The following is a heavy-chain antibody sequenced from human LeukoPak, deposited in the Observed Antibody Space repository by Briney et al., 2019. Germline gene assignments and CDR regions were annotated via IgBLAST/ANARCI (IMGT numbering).Heavy chain of an antibody. CDR3: ATDGAGFDT. Sequence: GGSLRLSCAASGFAFNDYYMSGSRQAPGKGLEWLSYINIGGTNTHYADSVKGRFTISRDNAKKSLYLEMNNLRAEDTAVYYCATDGAGFDTWGQGVLVTVSS. J-gene: IGHJ5*02. CDR2: INIGGTNT. CDR1: GFAFNDYY. V-gene: IGHV3-11*01.